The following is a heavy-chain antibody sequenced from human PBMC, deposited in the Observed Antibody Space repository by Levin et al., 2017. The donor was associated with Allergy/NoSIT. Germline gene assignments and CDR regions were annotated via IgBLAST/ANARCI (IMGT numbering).Heavy chain of an antibody. CDR2: IYTSGST. CDR1: GGSISSYY. Sequence: SQTLSLTCTVSGGSISSYYWSWIRQPAGKGLEWIGRIYTSGSTNYNPSLKSRVTMSVDTSKNQFSLKLSSVTAADTAVYYCARDLQWLGYFDYWGQGTLVTVSS. V-gene: IGHV4-4*07. J-gene: IGHJ4*02. CDR3: ARDLQWLGYFDY. D-gene: IGHD6-19*01.